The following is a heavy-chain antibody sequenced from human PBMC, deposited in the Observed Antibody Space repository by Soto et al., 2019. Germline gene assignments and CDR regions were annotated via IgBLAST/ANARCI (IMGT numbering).Heavy chain of an antibody. D-gene: IGHD3-16*01. J-gene: IGHJ4*02. CDR2: INFDESTT. CDR3: VTGVRTAGHVYDFDD. Sequence: EVQLVESGGGLVQPGGSLRLSCAASGFTFSNYWMHWVRQAPGKGLVWVSRINFDESTTTYADSVQGRFTISRDNAKNTLYLQLNSLRAEDTAIYYCVTGVRTAGHVYDFDDWGQGALVTVSS. V-gene: IGHV3-74*01. CDR1: GFTFSNYW.